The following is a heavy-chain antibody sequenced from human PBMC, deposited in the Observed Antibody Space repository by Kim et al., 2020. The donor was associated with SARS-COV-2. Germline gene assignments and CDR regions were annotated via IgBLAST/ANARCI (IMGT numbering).Heavy chain of an antibody. CDR1: GGSISSYY. CDR3: AILNSITGTLNWFDP. CDR2: IYYSGST. Sequence: SETLSLTCTVSGGSISSYYWSWIRQPPGKGLEWIGYIYYSGSTNYNPSLKSRVTISVDTSKNQFSLKLSSVTAADTAVYYCAILNSITGTLNWFDPWGQGTLVTVSS. D-gene: IGHD1-20*01. V-gene: IGHV4-59*13. J-gene: IGHJ5*02.